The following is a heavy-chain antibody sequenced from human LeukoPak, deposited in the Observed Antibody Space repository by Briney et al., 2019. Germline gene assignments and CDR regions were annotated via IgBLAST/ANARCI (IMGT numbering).Heavy chain of an antibody. CDR1: GYPFTSYG. J-gene: IGHJ4*02. D-gene: IGHD1-26*01. Sequence: ASVKVSCKASGYPFTSYGISWVRQAPGQGLKWMGWISAYNGNTKYAQKIQCRVTMTTDTSTSTAYMELSSLRSEDTAVYYCARPDIVGTRDPFDYWGQGTLVIVSS. CDR3: ARPDIVGTRDPFDY. V-gene: IGHV1-18*01. CDR2: ISAYNGNT.